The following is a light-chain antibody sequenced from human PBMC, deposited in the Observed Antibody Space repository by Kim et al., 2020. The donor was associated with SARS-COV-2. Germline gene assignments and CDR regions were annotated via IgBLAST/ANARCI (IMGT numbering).Light chain of an antibody. V-gene: IGKV1-5*01. Sequence: DIQMTQSPSTLSASVGDRVSITCRASQNINRWLAWYQQKPGKAPKVLIYDASTVETGVPSRFSGSGSGTEFTLTISSLQPDDFATYYCQHHNTYPITFGQGTRRVIK. CDR2: DAS. J-gene: IGKJ5*01. CDR3: QHHNTYPIT. CDR1: QNINRW.